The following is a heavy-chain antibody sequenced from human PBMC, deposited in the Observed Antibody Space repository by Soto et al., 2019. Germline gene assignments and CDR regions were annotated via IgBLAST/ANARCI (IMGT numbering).Heavy chain of an antibody. CDR1: GFTFSSYS. Sequence: PGGSLRLSCAASGFTFSSYSMNWVRQAPGKGLEWVSYISSSSSTIYYADSVKGRFTISRDNAKNSLYLQMNSLRAEDTAVYYCVRDRRPLAPSFGDYWGQGTLVTVSS. CDR3: VRDRRPLAPSFGDY. D-gene: IGHD3-3*01. CDR2: ISSSSSTI. V-gene: IGHV3-48*01. J-gene: IGHJ4*02.